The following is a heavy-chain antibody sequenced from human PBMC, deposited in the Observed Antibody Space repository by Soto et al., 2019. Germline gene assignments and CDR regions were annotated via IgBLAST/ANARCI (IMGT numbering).Heavy chain of an antibody. CDR1: GGSFSGYY. V-gene: IGHV4-34*01. D-gene: IGHD6-13*01. J-gene: IGHJ4*02. CDR2: INHSGST. CDR3: ARDLSAKYSSSWYGARGGFDY. Sequence: QVQLQQWGAGLLKPSETLSLTCAVYGGSFSGYYWSWIRQPPGKGLEWIGEINHSGSTNYNPSLKSRVTISVDTSKDQFSLKLSYVTAADTAVYYCARDLSAKYSSSWYGARGGFDYWGQGTLVTVSS.